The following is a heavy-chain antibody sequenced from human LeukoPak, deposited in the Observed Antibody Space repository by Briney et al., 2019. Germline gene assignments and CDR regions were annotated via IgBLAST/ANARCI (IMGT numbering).Heavy chain of an antibody. Sequence: GGSLRLSCEASGLAFRNFATSWVRQAPGKGLEWVSGMTGSGGSSYYADSVKGRFTISRDNAKNALYLQMNSLRADDTALYYCAKMKGQRLNDYCMDVWGKGTTVTVSS. CDR2: MTGSGGSS. V-gene: IGHV3-23*01. J-gene: IGHJ6*03. CDR3: AKMKGQRLNDYCMDV. CDR1: GLAFRNFA.